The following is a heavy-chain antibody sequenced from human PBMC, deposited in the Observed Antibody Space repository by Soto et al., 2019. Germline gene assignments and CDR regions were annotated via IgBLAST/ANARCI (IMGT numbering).Heavy chain of an antibody. CDR2: ISGSGGST. J-gene: IGHJ4*02. V-gene: IGHV3-23*01. CDR1: GFTFSSYA. CDR3: AKGGSHYYGSGSYYNLDY. D-gene: IGHD3-10*01. Sequence: GGSLRLSCAASGFTFSSYAMSWVRQAPGKGLEWVSAISGSGGSTYYADSVKGRFTISRDNSKNTLYLQMNSLRAEDTAVYYCAKGGSHYYGSGSYYNLDYWGQGTLVTVSS.